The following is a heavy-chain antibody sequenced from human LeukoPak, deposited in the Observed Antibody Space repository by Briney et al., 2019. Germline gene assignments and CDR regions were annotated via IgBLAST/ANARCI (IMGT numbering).Heavy chain of an antibody. V-gene: IGHV4-39*01. D-gene: IGHD5-12*01. Sequence: SETLSLTCTVSGGSISSSGYYWAWIRQPPGKGLEWIGSIYYGGSTYYNPSLKSRVTISADTSKNQFSLKLSSVTAADTAVYFCARRVIVATIDYWGQGTLVTVSS. CDR2: IYYGGST. CDR3: ARRVIVATIDY. CDR1: GGSISSSGYY. J-gene: IGHJ4*02.